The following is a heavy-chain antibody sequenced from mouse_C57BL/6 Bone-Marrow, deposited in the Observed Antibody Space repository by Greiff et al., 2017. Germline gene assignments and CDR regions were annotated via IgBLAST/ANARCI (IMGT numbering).Heavy chain of an antibody. CDR3: AGNGHYYGSSYDYFDY. Sequence: VMLQQSGPGLVAPSQSLSITCTVSGFSLTSYAISWVRQPPGKGLAWLGVIWTGGGTNYNSAPKSRLSISKDNSKIQVFLKMNSLQTDDTARYYCAGNGHYYGSSYDYFDYWGQGTTLTVSS. J-gene: IGHJ2*01. D-gene: IGHD1-1*01. V-gene: IGHV2-9-1*01. CDR2: IWTGGGT. CDR1: GFSLTSYA.